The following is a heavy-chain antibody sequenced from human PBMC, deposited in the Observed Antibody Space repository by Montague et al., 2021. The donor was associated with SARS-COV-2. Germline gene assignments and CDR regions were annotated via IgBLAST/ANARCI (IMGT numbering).Heavy chain of an antibody. CDR3: AKGVDASGSYRSTLGY. CDR2: ISYTSGST. Sequence: SLRLSCAASGFRFRSYSMNWVRQAPGEGLDWVSGISYTSGSTYYADSVKGRFTISRDNSKNTVYLQMNSLRAEDTAVYYCAKGVDASGSYRSTLGYWGQGTLVTVSS. V-gene: IGHV3-23*01. CDR1: GFRFRSYS. J-gene: IGHJ4*02. D-gene: IGHD3-10*01.